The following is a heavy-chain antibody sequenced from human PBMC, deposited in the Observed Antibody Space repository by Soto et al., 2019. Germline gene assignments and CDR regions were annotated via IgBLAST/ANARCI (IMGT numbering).Heavy chain of an antibody. CDR2: VSGSGEST. V-gene: IGHV3-23*01. D-gene: IGHD6-13*01. CDR1: VFTFKNCA. CDR3: ARNPYTSRPSINWFEP. Sequence: VGSLRLSCVSSVFTFKNCAMSCVRHTPGKWLEWVSAVSGSGESTYYADVAKGRFTISRDNYKNTVYLQMNSLRAEDTAIYYCARNPYTSRPSINWFEPWGQGILVSVSS. J-gene: IGHJ5*02.